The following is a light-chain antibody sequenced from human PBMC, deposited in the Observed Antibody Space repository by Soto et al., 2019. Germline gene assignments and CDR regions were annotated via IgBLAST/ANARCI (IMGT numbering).Light chain of an antibody. CDR1: QSVSSN. V-gene: IGKV3-15*01. CDR2: GAF. J-gene: IGKJ1*01. CDR3: QQSNDWPLT. Sequence: EIVLTQSPGTLSLSPGERATLSCRASQSVSSNLAWYQQKPGQAPSLLIYGAFTRATGIPARFSGTGSGTEFTLTISSLQSEDFALYYCQQSNDWPLTFGQGTKVDIK.